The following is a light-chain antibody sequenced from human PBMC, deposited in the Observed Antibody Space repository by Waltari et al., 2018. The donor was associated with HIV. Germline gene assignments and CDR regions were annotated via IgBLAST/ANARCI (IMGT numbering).Light chain of an antibody. J-gene: IGLJ2*01. CDR1: SSDVGGYNY. Sequence: QSALTQPPSASGSPGQSVNIPCTGTSSDVGGYNYVSWYQQHPGKAPKLMIYEVNKRPSGVPDRFSGSKSGNTASLTVSGLQAEDEADYYCSSYAGSNNRVFGGGTKLTVL. CDR3: SSYAGSNNRV. CDR2: EVN. V-gene: IGLV2-8*01.